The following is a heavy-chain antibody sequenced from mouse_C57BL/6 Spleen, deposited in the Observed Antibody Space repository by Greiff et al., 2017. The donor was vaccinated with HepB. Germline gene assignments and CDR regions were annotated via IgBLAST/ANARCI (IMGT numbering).Heavy chain of an antibody. J-gene: IGHJ4*01. D-gene: IGHD1-1*01. CDR2: IYPGSGST. CDR3: ARRGYYGSRELYYAMDY. CDR1: GYTFTSYW. Sequence: QVQLQQSGAELVKPGASVKMSCKASGYTFTSYWITWVKQMPGQGLEWIGDIYPGSGSTNYNEKFKSKATLTVDTSSSTAYMQLSSLTSEDSAVYYCARRGYYGSRELYYAMDYWGQGTSVTVSS. V-gene: IGHV1-55*01.